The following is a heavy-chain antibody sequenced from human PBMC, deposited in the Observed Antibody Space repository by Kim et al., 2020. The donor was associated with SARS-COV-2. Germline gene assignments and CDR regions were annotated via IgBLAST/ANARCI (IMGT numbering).Heavy chain of an antibody. CDR3: ARPNSGSYRGAFDI. CDR1: GFTFSTYA. D-gene: IGHD1-26*01. CDR2: ISYDGSNK. J-gene: IGHJ3*02. V-gene: IGHV3-30-3*01. Sequence: GSLRLSCAASGFTFSTYAMHWVRQAPGKGLEWVAVISYDGSNKYYADSVKGRFTISRDNSKNTLYLQMNSLRAEDTAVYYCARPNSGSYRGAFDIWGQGTMVTVSS.